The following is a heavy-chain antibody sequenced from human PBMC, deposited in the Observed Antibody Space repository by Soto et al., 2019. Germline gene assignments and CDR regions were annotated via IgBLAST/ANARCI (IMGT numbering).Heavy chain of an antibody. J-gene: IGHJ4*02. V-gene: IGHV3-23*01. CDR2: ISGSGGST. CDR1: GFTFSSYA. Sequence: PGGSLRLSCAAPGFTFSSYAMSWVRQAPGKGLEWVSAISGSGGSTYYADSVKGRFTISRDNSKNTLYLQMNSLRAEDTAVYYCAKALGYSSSSSGYWGQGTLVTVSS. CDR3: AKALGYSSSSSGY. D-gene: IGHD6-6*01.